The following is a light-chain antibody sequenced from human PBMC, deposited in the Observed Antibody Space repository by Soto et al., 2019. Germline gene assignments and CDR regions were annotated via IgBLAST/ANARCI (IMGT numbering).Light chain of an antibody. V-gene: IGLV1-40*01. CDR1: SSNIGASHH. CDR3: QTYDTSLSDVL. CDR2: NND. J-gene: IGLJ2*01. Sequence: QSVLTQPPSVSGAPGQRVTVSCTGSSSNIGASHHVHWYQQLPGTAPKLLIYNNDNRPSWVPDRFSGSKSGTSASLAISGLQAEDEAEYYCQTYDTSLSDVLFGGGTKLTVL.